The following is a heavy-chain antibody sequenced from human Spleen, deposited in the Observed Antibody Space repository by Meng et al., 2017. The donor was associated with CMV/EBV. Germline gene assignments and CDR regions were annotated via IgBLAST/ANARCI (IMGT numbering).Heavy chain of an antibody. Sequence: SVKVSCKASGDSFSTYPINWVRQAPGQGLEWMGGIVPIVGTASYSQKFQGRVTITTDEFTNTAYMELDSLTSEDTAVYYCARGVCNRGNCYDVGWPRAFDYYYGMDVWGQGTTVTVSS. J-gene: IGHJ6*02. CDR1: GDSFSTYP. CDR3: ARGVCNRGNCYDVGWPRAFDYYYGMDV. V-gene: IGHV1-69*05. CDR2: IVPIVGTA. D-gene: IGHD2-2*01.